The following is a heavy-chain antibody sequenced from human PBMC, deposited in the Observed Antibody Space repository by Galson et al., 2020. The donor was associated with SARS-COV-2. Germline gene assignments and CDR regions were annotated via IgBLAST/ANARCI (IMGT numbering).Heavy chain of an antibody. D-gene: IGHD1-26*01. Sequence: GESLKISCAASGFTFSSYGMHWVRQAPGKGLEWVAVISYDGSNKYYADSVKGRFTISRDNSKNTLYLQMNSLRAEDTAVYYCANGATGYFDYWGQGTLVTVSS. CDR1: GFTFSSYG. V-gene: IGHV3-30*18. CDR3: ANGATGYFDY. CDR2: ISYDGSNK. J-gene: IGHJ4*02.